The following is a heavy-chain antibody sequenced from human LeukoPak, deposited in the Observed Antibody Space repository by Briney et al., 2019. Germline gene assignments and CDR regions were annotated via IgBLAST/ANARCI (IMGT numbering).Heavy chain of an antibody. V-gene: IGHV3-74*01. CDR2: INSGGSST. CDR3: AGHYGSGRYHYYYMDV. CDR1: RLIFSSYW. J-gene: IGHJ6*03. D-gene: IGHD3-10*01. Sequence: GGSLRLSCAASRLIFSSYWMHWVRQAPGKGLVWVSCINSGGSSTIYADSVKGRFTISRDYAKNTVYLQMNSLRVDDTAVYYCAGHYGSGRYHYYYMDVWGRGTTVTVSS.